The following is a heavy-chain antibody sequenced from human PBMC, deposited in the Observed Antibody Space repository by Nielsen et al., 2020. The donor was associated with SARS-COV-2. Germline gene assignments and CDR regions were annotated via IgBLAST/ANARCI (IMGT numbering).Heavy chain of an antibody. CDR3: ARINYGSGSYYNGGGDY. Sequence: RGSLRLSCAASGFTFSSYGMHWVRQAPGKGLEWVAVIWYDGSNKYYADSVKGRFTISRDNSKNTLYLQMNSLRAEDTAVYYCARINYGSGSYYNGGGDYWGQGTLVTVSS. CDR1: GFTFSSYG. CDR2: IWYDGSNK. V-gene: IGHV3-33*08. D-gene: IGHD3-10*01. J-gene: IGHJ4*02.